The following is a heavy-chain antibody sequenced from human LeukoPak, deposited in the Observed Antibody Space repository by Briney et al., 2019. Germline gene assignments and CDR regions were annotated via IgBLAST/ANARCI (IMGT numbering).Heavy chain of an antibody. V-gene: IGHV4-4*07. CDR2: ISTSGST. CDR3: ARAWQWLPLDY. D-gene: IGHD6-19*01. Sequence: SETLSLTCTVSGDSIGSYYWSWIRQPAGKGLEWIGRISTSGSTNYNPSLKSRVTMSVDTSKNQFSLKLSSVTAADTAVYYCARAWQWLPLDYWGQGTLVTVSS. J-gene: IGHJ4*02. CDR1: GDSIGSYY.